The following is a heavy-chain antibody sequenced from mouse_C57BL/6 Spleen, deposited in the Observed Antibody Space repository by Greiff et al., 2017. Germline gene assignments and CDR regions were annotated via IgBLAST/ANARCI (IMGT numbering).Heavy chain of an antibody. CDR2: ISYDGSN. CDR1: GYSITSGYY. V-gene: IGHV3-6*01. D-gene: IGHD2-3*01. J-gene: IGHJ2*01. CDR3: ARETVYDGYYLYYFDY. Sequence: EVQLQESGPGLVKPSQSLSLTCSVTGYSITSGYYWNWIRQFPGNKLEWMGYISYDGSNNYNPSLKNRISITRDTSKNQFFLKLNSVTTEDTATYYCARETVYDGYYLYYFDYWGQGTTLTVSS.